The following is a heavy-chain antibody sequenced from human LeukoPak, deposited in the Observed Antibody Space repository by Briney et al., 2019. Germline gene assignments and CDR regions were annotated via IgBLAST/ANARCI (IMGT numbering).Heavy chain of an antibody. CDR1: GGTFSSYA. CDR2: MNPNSGNT. J-gene: IGHJ4*02. CDR3: ARIGYSYGEGFDY. D-gene: IGHD5-18*01. V-gene: IGHV1-8*02. Sequence: GASVKVSCKASGGTFSSYAINWVRQAPGQGLEWMGWMNPNSGNTDYAQKFQGRVTMTRNTSISTAYMELSSLRSEDTAVYYCARIGYSYGEGFDYWGQGTLVTVSS.